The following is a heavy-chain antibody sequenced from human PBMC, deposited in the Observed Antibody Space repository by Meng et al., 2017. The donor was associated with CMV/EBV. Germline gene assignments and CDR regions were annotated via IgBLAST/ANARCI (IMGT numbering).Heavy chain of an antibody. Sequence: GESLKISCAASGFTFSSYEMNWVRQAPGKGLEWVSYISSSGSTIYYADSVKGRFTISRDNSKNTLYLQMNSLRAEDTAVYYCARGHGKWELLRDGMDVWGQGTTVTVSS. V-gene: IGHV3-48*03. CDR3: ARGHGKWELLRDGMDV. J-gene: IGHJ6*02. CDR2: ISSSGSTI. D-gene: IGHD1-26*01. CDR1: GFTFSSYE.